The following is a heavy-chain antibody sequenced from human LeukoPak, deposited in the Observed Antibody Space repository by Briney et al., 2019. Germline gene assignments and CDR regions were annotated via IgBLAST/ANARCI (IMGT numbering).Heavy chain of an antibody. CDR1: GFSVRTNY. CDR2: ISGSSGST. J-gene: IGHJ6*03. CDR3: AKVGYCSSTSCYTDYYYYYMDV. V-gene: IGHV3-23*01. D-gene: IGHD2-2*02. Sequence: GGSLRLSCAVSGFSVRTNYLSWVRQAPGKGLEWVSGISGSSGSTYYADSVKGRFTISRDNSKNTLYLQMNSLRAEDTAVYYCAKVGYCSSTSCYTDYYYYYMDVWGKGTTVTVSS.